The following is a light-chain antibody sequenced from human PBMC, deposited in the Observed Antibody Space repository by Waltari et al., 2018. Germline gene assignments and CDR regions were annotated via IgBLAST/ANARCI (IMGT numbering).Light chain of an antibody. J-gene: IGLJ3*02. Sequence: QSVLTQPPSASGTPGQRVTISCSGSSSTIGSNVVNWYQQVPGTTPKLLIYRNDQRPSGVPDRFSGSKSGTSASLAISGLRPEDEAEYYCASWDDSLNGRWEFGGGTKVTVL. V-gene: IGLV1-44*01. CDR1: SSTIGSNV. CDR2: RND. CDR3: ASWDDSLNGRWE.